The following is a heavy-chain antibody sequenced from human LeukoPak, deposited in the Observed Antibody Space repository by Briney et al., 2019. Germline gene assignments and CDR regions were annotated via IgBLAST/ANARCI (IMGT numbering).Heavy chain of an antibody. CDR2: ISAYNGNT. V-gene: IGHV1-18*01. Sequence: ASVKVSCKASGYTFTSYGISWVRQAPGQGLEWMGWISAYNGNTNYAQKLQGRVTMTTDTSTSTAYMELRSLRSDDTAVYYCARLADYYDSSGSASWGQGTLVTVSS. D-gene: IGHD3-22*01. CDR1: GYTFTSYG. CDR3: ARLADYYDSSGSAS. J-gene: IGHJ5*02.